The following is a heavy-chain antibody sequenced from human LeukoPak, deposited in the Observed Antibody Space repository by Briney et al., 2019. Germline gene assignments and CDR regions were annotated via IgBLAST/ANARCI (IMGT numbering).Heavy chain of an antibody. D-gene: IGHD2-2*01. CDR1: GFIFSTYS. V-gene: IGHV3-21*01. Sequence: GGTLRLTCSASGFIFSTYSMIWVRQAPRRGLEWVSAISPSSGYKYYEDSVKGRFTISRDNAKNSLYLLMDNLRVEDTALYYCAREGPHCSSTSCYLDSWGQGVLVTVSS. CDR2: ISPSSGYK. J-gene: IGHJ4*02. CDR3: AREGPHCSSTSCYLDS.